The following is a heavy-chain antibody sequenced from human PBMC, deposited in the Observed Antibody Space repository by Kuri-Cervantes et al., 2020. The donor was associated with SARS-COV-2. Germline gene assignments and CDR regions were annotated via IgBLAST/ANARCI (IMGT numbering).Heavy chain of an antibody. D-gene: IGHD3-3*01. CDR2: ISWNSGNI. CDR1: GFTFDEYA. CDR3: ARDPRFLEWLDYFDY. Sequence: SLKISCAASGFTFDEYAMHWVRQAPGKGLEWVSGISWNSGNIDYADSVKGRFTISRDNAMNSLYLQMNSLRAEDTAVYYCARDPRFLEWLDYFDYWGQGTLVTVSS. J-gene: IGHJ4*02. V-gene: IGHV3-9*01.